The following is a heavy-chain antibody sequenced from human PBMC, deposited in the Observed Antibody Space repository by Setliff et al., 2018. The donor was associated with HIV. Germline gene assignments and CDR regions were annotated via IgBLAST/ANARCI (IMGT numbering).Heavy chain of an antibody. J-gene: IGHJ5*02. CDR1: GGSISSDGYY. CDR3: ARDRGLLDPALAATKNWFDP. Sequence: SETLSLTCTVSGGSISSDGYYWSWIRQHPGKGLEWIGYMYYSGSTLYNPSLKSRVSISVDTSKNQLFLRLSSVTAADTAVYFCARDRGLLDPALAATKNWFDPWGQGTVVTVSS. CDR2: MYYSGST. D-gene: IGHD2-15*01. V-gene: IGHV4-31*03.